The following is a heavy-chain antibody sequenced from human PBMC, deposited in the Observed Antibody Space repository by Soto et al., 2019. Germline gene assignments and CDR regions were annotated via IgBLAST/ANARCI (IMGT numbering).Heavy chain of an antibody. J-gene: IGHJ4*02. CDR2: ISYDGSNK. Sequence: QVQLVESGGGVVQPGRSLRLSCAASGFTFSSYGMHWVRQAPGKGLAWVAVISYDGSNKYYADSVKGRFTISRDNSKNTLYLQMNSLRAEDTAVYYCAKVGVLNDWAFFDYWGQGTLVTVSS. D-gene: IGHD1-1*01. CDR3: AKVGVLNDWAFFDY. V-gene: IGHV3-30*18. CDR1: GFTFSSYG.